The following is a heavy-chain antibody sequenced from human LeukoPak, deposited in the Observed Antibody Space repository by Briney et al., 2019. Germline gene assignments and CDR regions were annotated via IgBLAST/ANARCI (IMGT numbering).Heavy chain of an antibody. J-gene: IGHJ6*03. V-gene: IGHV3-23*01. CDR2: IRADAVAT. Sequence: PGGSLRLSCATSGFIFSHHGMNWVRQAPGKGLEWVSGIRADAVATYYADSVKGRFIISRDNSKNTVYLQMNSLRAEDTAVYYCASRGYSSSWYYYYYYMDVWGKGTTVTVSS. D-gene: IGHD6-13*01. CDR1: GFIFSHHG. CDR3: ASRGYSSSWYYYYYYMDV.